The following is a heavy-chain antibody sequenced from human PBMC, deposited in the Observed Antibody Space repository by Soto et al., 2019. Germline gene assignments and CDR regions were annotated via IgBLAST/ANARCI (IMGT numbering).Heavy chain of an antibody. CDR1: GYGFTTYG. D-gene: IGHD1-1*01. CDR3: ARGRYGDY. V-gene: IGHV1-18*01. J-gene: IGHJ4*02. Sequence: QVHLVQSGAEVKKPGASVKVSCKGSGYGFTTYGITWVRQAPGQGLEWMAWISAHNGNTNYAQKLQGRVTVTRGTSTSTAYMELRSLRSDDTAAYYCARGRYGDYWGQEALVTVSS. CDR2: ISAHNGNT.